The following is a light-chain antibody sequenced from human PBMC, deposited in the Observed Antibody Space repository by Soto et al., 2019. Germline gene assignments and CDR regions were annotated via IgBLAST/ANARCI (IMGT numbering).Light chain of an antibody. Sequence: QSVLTQPPSASGTPGQRVTISCSGGSSNIGSNSVYWYQQLPGTAPKLLIYKNNQRHSRVPDRFSGSKSGTSASLAISGLRSEDEADFYCAAWDDSLRVLVFGGGTKLTVL. CDR3: AAWDDSLRVLV. J-gene: IGLJ2*01. V-gene: IGLV1-47*01. CDR2: KNN. CDR1: SSNIGSNS.